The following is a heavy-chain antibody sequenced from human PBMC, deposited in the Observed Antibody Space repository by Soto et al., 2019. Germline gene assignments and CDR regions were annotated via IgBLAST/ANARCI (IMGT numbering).Heavy chain of an antibody. CDR2: IYYSGRT. CDR1: GGSISSGGYY. D-gene: IGHD6-13*01. Sequence: SETLSLTSPVSGGSISSGGYYWSWIRQHPGKGLEWIGYIYYSGRTYYNPSLKSRVTISVDTSKNQFSLKLSSVTAADTAVYYCARSFSVAAAGPFDYWGKGTLVTSPQ. J-gene: IGHJ4*02. CDR3: ARSFSVAAAGPFDY. V-gene: IGHV4-31*03.